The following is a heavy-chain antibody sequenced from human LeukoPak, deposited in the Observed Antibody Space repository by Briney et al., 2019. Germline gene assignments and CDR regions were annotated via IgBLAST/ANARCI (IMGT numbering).Heavy chain of an antibody. D-gene: IGHD3-10*01. CDR1: GGSISSSNW. J-gene: IGHJ4*02. CDR3: ARRYYGSLSYPAYFDY. V-gene: IGHV4-4*02. CDR2: ISSSEST. Sequence: SETLSLTCAVSGGSISSSNWWSWVRQPPGLGLEWIGGISSSESTYYNPSLKSRTTMSVDTSKNQFSLRLNSLTAADTAVYYCARRYYGSLSYPAYFDYWGQGTLVTVSS.